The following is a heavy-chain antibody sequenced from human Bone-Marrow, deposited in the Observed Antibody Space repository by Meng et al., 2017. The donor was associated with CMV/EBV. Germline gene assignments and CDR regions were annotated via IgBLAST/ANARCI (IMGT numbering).Heavy chain of an antibody. CDR3: ARKRSEARLDY. J-gene: IGHJ4*02. CDR1: GGTFSSYA. Sequence: SVKVSCKASGGTFSSYAISWVRQAPGQGLEWMGGIIPILGIANYAQKFQGRVTMTTDTSTSTAYMELRSLRSDDTAVYYCARKRSEARLDYWGQGTLVTVSS. D-gene: IGHD6-6*01. V-gene: IGHV1-69*10. CDR2: IIPILGIA.